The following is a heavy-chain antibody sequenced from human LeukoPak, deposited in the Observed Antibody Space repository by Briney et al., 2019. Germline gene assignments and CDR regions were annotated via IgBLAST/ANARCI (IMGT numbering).Heavy chain of an antibody. J-gene: IGHJ4*02. CDR2: ISGSGGST. V-gene: IGHV3-23*01. Sequence: PGRSLRLSCAASGFTFSSYAMSWVRQAPGKGLEWVSAISGSGGSTYYADSVKGRFTISRDNSKNTLYLQMNSLRAEDTAVYYCAKARELPTCFDYWGQGTLVTVSS. CDR3: AKARELPTCFDY. D-gene: IGHD1-7*01. CDR1: GFTFSSYA.